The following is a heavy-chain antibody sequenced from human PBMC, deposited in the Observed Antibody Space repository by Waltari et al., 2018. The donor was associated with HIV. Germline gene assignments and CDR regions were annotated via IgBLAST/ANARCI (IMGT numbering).Heavy chain of an antibody. D-gene: IGHD4-17*01. V-gene: IGHV1-8*01. J-gene: IGHJ4*02. Sequence: QVQLVQSGAEMKKPGASVKVSCKASGYMFTSYDITWVRQATGQGLEWMGWMNPNSGKTGYGAQFQGRVTMTRNTSISTAYMELSSLTYDDTAVYYCARGANGDLSYWGQGALVTVSS. CDR1: GYMFTSYD. CDR2: MNPNSGKT. CDR3: ARGANGDLSY.